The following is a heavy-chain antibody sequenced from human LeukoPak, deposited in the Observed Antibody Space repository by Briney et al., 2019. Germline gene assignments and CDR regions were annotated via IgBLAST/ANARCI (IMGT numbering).Heavy chain of an antibody. Sequence: GGSLRLSCAASGFTVSSNYMSWVRQAPGKGLEWVSVIYSGGSTYYAGSVKGRFTISRVNSKNTLYLQMNSLRDEDTAAYYCASQTTVTTGLLVYWGQGTLVTVSS. J-gene: IGHJ4*02. CDR3: ASQTTVTTGLLVY. CDR2: IYSGGST. CDR1: GFTVSSNY. V-gene: IGHV3-66*04. D-gene: IGHD4-17*01.